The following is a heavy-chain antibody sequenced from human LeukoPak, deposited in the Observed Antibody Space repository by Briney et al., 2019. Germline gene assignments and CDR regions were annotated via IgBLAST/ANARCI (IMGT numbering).Heavy chain of an antibody. CDR1: GGSISSYY. Sequence: PSETLSLTCTVSGGSISSYYWSWIRQPPGKGLEGCGYIYYSGSTNYNPSLKSRVTISVDTSKNQFSLKLSSVTAADTAVYYCARDSRIDCCDYFAFDIWGQGTMVTVS. V-gene: IGHV4-59*01. CDR2: IYYSGST. D-gene: IGHD2-21*01. J-gene: IGHJ3*02. CDR3: ARDSRIDCCDYFAFDI.